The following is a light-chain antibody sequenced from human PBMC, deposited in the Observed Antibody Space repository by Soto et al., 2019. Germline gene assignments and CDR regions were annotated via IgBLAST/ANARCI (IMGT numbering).Light chain of an antibody. CDR2: DVS. J-gene: IGLJ1*01. CDR1: SSDVGGYNY. Sequence: QSVLTQPASVSGSPGQSITIPCTGTSSDVGGYNYVSWYQHHPGKAPKLMIYDVSNRPSGVSNRFSGSKSGNTASLTISGLQAEDEADYYCSSYTSSTTFYVFGTGTKLTVL. V-gene: IGLV2-14*03. CDR3: SSYTSSTTFYV.